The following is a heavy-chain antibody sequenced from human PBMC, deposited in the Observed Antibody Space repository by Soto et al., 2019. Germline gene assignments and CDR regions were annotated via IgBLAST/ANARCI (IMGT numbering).Heavy chain of an antibody. CDR1: GYMFTTYG. D-gene: IGHD6-6*01. V-gene: IGHV1-18*04. CDR2: ISAYNGNK. Sequence: ASVKVSCKTSGYMFTTYGISWVRQAPGQGLEWMAWISAYNGNKKYAQKFQGRVTMTTDTSTSTVSMELRSLTSDDTAIYYCAMSAGGMAARLLEYWGPGTLVTVTS. J-gene: IGHJ4*02. CDR3: AMSAGGMAARLLEY.